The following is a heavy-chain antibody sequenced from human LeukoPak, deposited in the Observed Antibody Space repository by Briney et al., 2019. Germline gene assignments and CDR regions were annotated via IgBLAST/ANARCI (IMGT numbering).Heavy chain of an antibody. J-gene: IGHJ3*02. CDR1: GYTFTSYY. V-gene: IGHV1-46*01. D-gene: IGHD3-22*01. Sequence: ASVKVSCKASGYTFTSYYMHWVRQAPGQGLEGMGIINPSGGSTSYAQKFQGRVTMTRDTSTSTVYMELSSLRSEDTAVYYCARGFYYYDSSGYIDAFDIWGQGTMVTVSS. CDR3: ARGFYYYDSSGYIDAFDI. CDR2: INPSGGST.